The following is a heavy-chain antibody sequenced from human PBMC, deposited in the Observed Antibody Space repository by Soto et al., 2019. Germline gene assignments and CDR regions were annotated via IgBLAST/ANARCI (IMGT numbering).Heavy chain of an antibody. CDR1: GYTFTSYG. CDR3: ARAGLDIVVVVAAHPFDY. CDR2: ISAYNVNT. J-gene: IGHJ4*02. D-gene: IGHD2-15*01. Sequence: QVQLVQSGAEVKKPGASVKVSCKASGYTFTSYGISWVRQAPGQGLEWMGWISAYNVNTNYAQKLQGRVTMTTDTSTSTDYMELRSLRSDDTAVYYCARAGLDIVVVVAAHPFDYWGQGTLVTVSS. V-gene: IGHV1-18*01.